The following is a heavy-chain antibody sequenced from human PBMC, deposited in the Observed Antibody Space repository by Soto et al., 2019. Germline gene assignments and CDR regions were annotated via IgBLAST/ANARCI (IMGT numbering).Heavy chain of an antibody. D-gene: IGHD3-10*01. J-gene: IGHJ6*03. CDR1: GFTFDDYA. CDR2: ISWNSGSI. Sequence: GGSLRLSCAASGFTFDDYAMHWVRQAPGKGLEWVSGISWNSGSIGYADSVKGRFTISRDNAKNSLYLQMNSLRAEDTAFYYCAKVGYGSGSYYNSLYWYYYYMDVWGKGTTVTVSS. V-gene: IGHV3-9*01. CDR3: AKVGYGSGSYYNSLYWYYYYMDV.